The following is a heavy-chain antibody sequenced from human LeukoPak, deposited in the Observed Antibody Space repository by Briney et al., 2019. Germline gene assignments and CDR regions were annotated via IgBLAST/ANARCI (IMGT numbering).Heavy chain of an antibody. Sequence: GGSLRLSCAASGFTFSDNAMSWVRQAPGKGLEWVSAISASGGTIYYADSVKGRFIISRDNSKNTLYLQMHSLRAEDTAVYYCAKATMIIGGFDHWGQGTLVTVSS. CDR3: AKATMIIGGFDH. CDR1: GFTFSDNA. J-gene: IGHJ4*02. D-gene: IGHD3-22*01. V-gene: IGHV3-23*01. CDR2: ISASGGTI.